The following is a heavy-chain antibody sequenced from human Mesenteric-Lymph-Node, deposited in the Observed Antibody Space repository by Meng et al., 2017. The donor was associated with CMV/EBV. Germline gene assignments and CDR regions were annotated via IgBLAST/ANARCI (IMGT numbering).Heavy chain of an antibody. J-gene: IGHJ4*02. CDR2: IYSGGST. V-gene: IGHV3-53*01. Sequence: GESLKISCAASGFTVSSNYMSWVRQAPGKGLEWVSVIYSGGSTYYADSVKGRFTISRDNSKNTLYLQMNSLRAEDTAVYYCARVFSGSAYFFDYWGQGTLVTVSS. CDR1: GFTVSSNY. D-gene: IGHD1-26*01. CDR3: ARVFSGSAYFFDY.